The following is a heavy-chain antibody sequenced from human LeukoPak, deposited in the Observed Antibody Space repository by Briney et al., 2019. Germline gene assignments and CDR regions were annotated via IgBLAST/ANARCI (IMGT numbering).Heavy chain of an antibody. J-gene: IGHJ5*02. CDR3: ARGGNYWPQWWFDP. Sequence: SETLSLTCTVSGGSISTYYWSWIRQPPGKGLEWIGYIYYTGSTSYNPSLKSRVTMSLDASKNQFSLELNSVNSADTDVYYCARGGNYWPQWWFDPWGRGTLVSVSS. V-gene: IGHV4-59*01. D-gene: IGHD1-26*01. CDR1: GGSISTYY. CDR2: IYYTGST.